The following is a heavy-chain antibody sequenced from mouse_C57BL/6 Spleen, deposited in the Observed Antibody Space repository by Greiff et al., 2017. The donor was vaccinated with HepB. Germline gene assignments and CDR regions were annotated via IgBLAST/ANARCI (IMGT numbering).Heavy chain of an antibody. CDR2: ISSGSSTI. Sequence: EVKVVESGGGLVKPGGSLKLSCAASGFTFSDYGMHWVRQAPEKGLEWVAYISSGSSTIYYADTVKGRFPISRDNAKNTLILQMTSLRSEDTAMYYCARGHYGSSPDYWGQGTTLAVSS. CDR3: ARGHYGSSPDY. D-gene: IGHD1-1*01. CDR1: GFTFSDYG. J-gene: IGHJ2*01. V-gene: IGHV5-17*01.